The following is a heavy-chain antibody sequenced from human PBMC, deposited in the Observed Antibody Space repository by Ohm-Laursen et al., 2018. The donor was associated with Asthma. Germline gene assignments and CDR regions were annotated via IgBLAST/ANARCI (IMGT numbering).Heavy chain of an antibody. D-gene: IGHD3-22*01. Sequence: SLRLSCAASGFTFSSYWMSWVRQAPGKGLEWVAAISYDGSNKYYADSVKGRFTISRDNSKNTLYLQMNSLRAEDTAVYYCARDLTDYYDSSGELGYWGQGTLVTVSS. J-gene: IGHJ4*02. CDR1: GFTFSSYW. V-gene: IGHV3-30*03. CDR3: ARDLTDYYDSSGELGY. CDR2: ISYDGSNK.